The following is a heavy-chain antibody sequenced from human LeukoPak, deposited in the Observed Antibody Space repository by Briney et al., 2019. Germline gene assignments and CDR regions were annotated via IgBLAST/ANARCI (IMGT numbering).Heavy chain of an antibody. CDR1: GYTFTSYG. CDR3: ARANRRDGYTYLYYFDY. J-gene: IGHJ4*02. Sequence: ASVKVSCRASGYTFTSYGISWVRQAPGQGLEWMGIINPSGGSTSYAQKFQGRVTMTRDTSTSTVYMELSSLRSEDTAVYYCARANRRDGYTYLYYFDYWGQGTLVTVSS. V-gene: IGHV1-46*01. D-gene: IGHD5-24*01. CDR2: INPSGGST.